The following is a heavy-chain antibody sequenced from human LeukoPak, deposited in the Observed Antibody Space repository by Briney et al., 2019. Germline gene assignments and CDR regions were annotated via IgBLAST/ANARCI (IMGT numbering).Heavy chain of an antibody. CDR1: GFTVSSNY. V-gene: IGHV3-53*01. Sequence: GGSLRLSCAASGFTVSSNYMSWVRQAPGKGLEWVSVIYSGGSTYYADSVKGRFTISRDNSKNTLYLQMNSLRAEDTAVYYCARDGREQLVLGAFDIWGQGTMVTVSS. D-gene: IGHD6-13*01. J-gene: IGHJ3*02. CDR3: ARDGREQLVLGAFDI. CDR2: IYSGGST.